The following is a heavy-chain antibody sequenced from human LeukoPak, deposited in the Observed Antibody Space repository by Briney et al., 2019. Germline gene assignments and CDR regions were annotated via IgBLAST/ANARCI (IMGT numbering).Heavy chain of an antibody. J-gene: IGHJ6*03. CDR2: IKEDGSDK. Sequence: PGGSLRLSCAASGFTFSNYWMSWVRQAPGKGLEWVANIKEDGSDKYYVDSVKGRFTIPRDNAKNSLYLQMNSLRAEDTAVYYCARMYYYGSGYYYMDVWGKGTTVTVSS. CDR3: ARMYYYGSGYYYMDV. V-gene: IGHV3-7*01. D-gene: IGHD3-10*01. CDR1: GFTFSNYW.